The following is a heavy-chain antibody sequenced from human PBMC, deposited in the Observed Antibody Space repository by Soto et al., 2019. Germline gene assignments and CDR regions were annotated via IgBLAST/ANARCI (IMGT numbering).Heavy chain of an antibody. V-gene: IGHV3-48*02. J-gene: IGHJ4*02. CDR2: IDTSSGTK. D-gene: IGHD3-3*01. Sequence: EVQLVESGGGLVQPGGSLRVSCAASGFTLSRYSMNWVRQAPGKGLEWLSYIDTSSGTKYYADSVKGRFIISRDNAKNSLFLQMNSLRDEDTAVYYCARGGVTTIFGDSWGQGTLVTVSS. CDR1: GFTLSRYS. CDR3: ARGGVTTIFGDS.